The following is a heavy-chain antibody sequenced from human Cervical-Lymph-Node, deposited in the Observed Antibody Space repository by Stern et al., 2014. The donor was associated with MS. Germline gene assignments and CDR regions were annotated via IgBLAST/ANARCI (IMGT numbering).Heavy chain of an antibody. CDR3: ATSFGGVPMFY. D-gene: IGHD3-3*01. J-gene: IGHJ4*02. CDR2: SYPRGST. CDR1: GGSVSSGSYY. V-gene: IGHV4-61*02. Sequence: QVQLQESGPGLVKPSQTLSLTCSVSGGSVSSGSYYWSWVRQPAGKGLQWLGRSYPRGSTDYTPSLKGRVTISQAASKTHSSLTLSSVTAADTAVYYCATSFGGVPMFYWGQGTLVTVSS.